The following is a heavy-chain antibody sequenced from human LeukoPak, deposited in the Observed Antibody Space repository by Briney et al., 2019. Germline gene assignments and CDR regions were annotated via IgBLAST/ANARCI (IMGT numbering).Heavy chain of an antibody. Sequence: PGGSLRLSCAASGFTFSSYEMNWVRQAPGKGLEWVSYISSSGNTTYYADSVKGRFTISRDNAKNSLYLQMNSLRAEDTAVYYCARDHGSDWHYFDYWGQGTLVTVSS. CDR1: GFTFSSYE. V-gene: IGHV3-48*03. CDR3: ARDHGSDWHYFDY. CDR2: ISSSGNTT. J-gene: IGHJ4*02. D-gene: IGHD6-19*01.